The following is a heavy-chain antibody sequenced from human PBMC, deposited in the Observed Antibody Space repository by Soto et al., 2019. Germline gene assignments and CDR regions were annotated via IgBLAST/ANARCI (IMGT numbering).Heavy chain of an antibody. CDR3: ARDRGCSGGSCYSGDAFDI. D-gene: IGHD2-15*01. J-gene: IGHJ3*02. CDR2: ISSSSSYI. V-gene: IGHV3-21*01. CDR1: GFTFSSYS. Sequence: GGSLRLSCAASGFTFSSYSMNWVRQAPGKGLEWVSSISSSSSYIYYADSVKGRFTISRDNAKNSLYLQMNSLRAEDTAVYYCARDRGCSGGSCYSGDAFDIWGQGTMVTVSS.